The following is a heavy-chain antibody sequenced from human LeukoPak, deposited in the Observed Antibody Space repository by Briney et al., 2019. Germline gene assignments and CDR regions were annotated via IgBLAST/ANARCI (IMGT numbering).Heavy chain of an antibody. Sequence: GGPLRLPCAASGFTFKSYSMHWLRQAPRKGLEWVSSIRSSSSYIYYADSVKGRFTISRDNAKNSLYLQMNSLRAEDTAVYYCARADIVVVVAAIVFDYWGQGTLVTVSS. CDR3: ARADIVVVVAAIVFDY. V-gene: IGHV3-21*01. CDR1: GFTFKSYS. CDR2: IRSSSSYI. D-gene: IGHD2-15*01. J-gene: IGHJ4*02.